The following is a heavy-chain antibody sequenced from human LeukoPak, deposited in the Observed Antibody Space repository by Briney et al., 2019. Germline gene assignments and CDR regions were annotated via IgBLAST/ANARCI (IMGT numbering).Heavy chain of an antibody. Sequence: SETLPLTCAVYGGSFSGYYWGWIRQPPGKGLEWIGEINHSGSTNYNPSLKSRVTISADTSKNQFSLNLRSVTAADTAIYYCARDATSSRRFGVWGQGILVTVSS. J-gene: IGHJ4*02. D-gene: IGHD3-16*01. CDR1: GGSFSGYY. CDR2: INHSGST. CDR3: ARDATSSRRFGV. V-gene: IGHV4-34*01.